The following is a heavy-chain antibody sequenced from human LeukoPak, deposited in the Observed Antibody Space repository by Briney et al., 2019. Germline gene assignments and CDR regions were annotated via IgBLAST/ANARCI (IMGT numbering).Heavy chain of an antibody. CDR2: VSHSGST. CDR3: ATLAGYYDILTGYYKELLYFDY. Sequence: SETLSLTCTVSGASISSGAYYWGWIRQPPGKGLEWIGYVSHSGSTYYSPSLKSRVTISVDRSMNQFSLKLSSVTAADTAVYYCATLAGYYDILTGYYKELLYFDYWAREPWSPSPQ. CDR1: GASISSGAYY. J-gene: IGHJ4*02. V-gene: IGHV4-30-2*01. D-gene: IGHD3-9*01.